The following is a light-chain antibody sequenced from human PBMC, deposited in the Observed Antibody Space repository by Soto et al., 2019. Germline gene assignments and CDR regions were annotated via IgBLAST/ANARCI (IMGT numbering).Light chain of an antibody. V-gene: IGKV3-20*01. Sequence: EIVLTQSPGTLSLSPGERATLSCRASQSVSSNYLAWYLRKPGQAPRLLIYGASSRAIDIPNRFSGSGSGTDFTLTITRLEPEDFAVYYCQQYGSSPPTFGQGTKVEI. J-gene: IGKJ1*01. CDR3: QQYGSSPPT. CDR1: QSVSSNY. CDR2: GAS.